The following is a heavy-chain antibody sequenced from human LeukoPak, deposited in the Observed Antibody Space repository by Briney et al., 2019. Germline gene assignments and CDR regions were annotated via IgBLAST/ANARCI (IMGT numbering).Heavy chain of an antibody. V-gene: IGHV3-9*01. Sequence: GRSLRLSCAASGFTFDDYAMHWVRQSPGKGLEWVSGISWNSGSKNYADSVEDRFTISRDDAKSSLYLQMNSLRAEDTALYYCARGGGYDFWSGHFDHWGQGTLVTVSS. J-gene: IGHJ4*02. D-gene: IGHD3-3*01. CDR2: ISWNSGSK. CDR1: GFTFDDYA. CDR3: ARGGGYDFWSGHFDH.